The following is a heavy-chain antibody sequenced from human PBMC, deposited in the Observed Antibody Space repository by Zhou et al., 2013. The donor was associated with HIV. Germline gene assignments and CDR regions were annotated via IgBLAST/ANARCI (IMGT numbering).Heavy chain of an antibody. Sequence: QVQLVQSGAEVKKPGSSVTVSCKTSGGDFSMYAINWVRLAPGQGLEWMGRILPILGIINYAQNFQDRITITADKSTTTAYMELNSLRSDDTAVYFCARDGGYCSGDICYSQIMDVWGKGTAVSVSS. CDR3: ARDGGYCSGDICYSQIMDV. J-gene: IGHJ6*04. D-gene: IGHD2-8*02. CDR2: ILPILGII. V-gene: IGHV1-69*04. CDR1: GGDFSMYA.